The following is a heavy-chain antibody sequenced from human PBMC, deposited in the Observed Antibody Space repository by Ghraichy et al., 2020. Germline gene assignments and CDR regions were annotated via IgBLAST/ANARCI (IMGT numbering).Heavy chain of an antibody. D-gene: IGHD1-26*01. J-gene: IGHJ5*02. V-gene: IGHV4-38-2*02. CDR2: IHSNGQT. CDR3: ARDPLGVQDDNRFDP. CDR1: GYFISSGYY. Sequence: SETLSLTCSVSGYFISSGYYWAWIRQPPGQGLEWIATIHSNGQTYYNPSLKSRVTISVDTSKNHFSLELSSVTAADTAVYYCARDPLGVQDDNRFDPWGQGMLVTVSS.